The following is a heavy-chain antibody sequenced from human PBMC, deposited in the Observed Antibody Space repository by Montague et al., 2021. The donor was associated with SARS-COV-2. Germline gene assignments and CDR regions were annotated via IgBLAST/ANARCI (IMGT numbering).Heavy chain of an antibody. J-gene: IGHJ4*02. D-gene: IGHD5-12*01. CDR3: AKSLDTSGYSFERGADY. CDR1: GFTFNTYA. V-gene: IGHV3-23*01. CDR2: IGVSGVGT. Sequence: SLRLSCAASGFTFNTYAMTWVRQAPGKGLEWVSAIGVSGVGTYYADSVKGRFTISRDNSKNTLFLQMNSLGAEDTALYYCAKSLDTSGYSFERGADYWGQGTLVTVSS.